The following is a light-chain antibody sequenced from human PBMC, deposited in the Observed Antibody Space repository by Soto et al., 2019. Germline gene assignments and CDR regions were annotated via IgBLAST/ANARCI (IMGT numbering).Light chain of an antibody. V-gene: IGKV3-11*01. CDR2: DAS. J-gene: IGKJ1*01. Sequence: IVLTQSPGTLSLSPGERATLSCRASQSLSSSQLAWYQQKPGQAPRLLIYDASNRATGIPARFSGSGSGTDFTLTISSLEPEDFAVYYCQQRSNWPWTFGQGTKVDIK. CDR3: QQRSNWPWT. CDR1: QSLSSSQ.